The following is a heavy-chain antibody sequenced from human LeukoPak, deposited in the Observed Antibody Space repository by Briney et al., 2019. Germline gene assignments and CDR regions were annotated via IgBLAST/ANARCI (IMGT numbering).Heavy chain of an antibody. D-gene: IGHD3-22*01. CDR1: GFTFEDYT. V-gene: IGHV3-43*01. J-gene: IGHJ4*02. CDR2: ISWDGTT. Sequence: PGGSLRLPCAASGFTFEDYTMHWVRQAPGKTLEWVSLISWDGTTYYRDSVKGRFTISRDNSKNSLYLQMDTLTSEDTAFYYCVKDLSYESSGYVSDYWGQGTLVTVSS. CDR3: VKDLSYESSGYVSDY.